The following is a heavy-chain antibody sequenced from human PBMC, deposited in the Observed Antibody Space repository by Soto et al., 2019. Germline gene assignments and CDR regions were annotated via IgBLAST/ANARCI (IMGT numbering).Heavy chain of an antibody. CDR1: GYSFTSYW. CDR3: ARSTTVAYYYYGMDV. J-gene: IGHJ6*02. CDR2: IDPSDSYT. Sequence: LKISCKGSGYSFTSYWISWVRQMPGKGLEWMGRIDPSDSYTNYSPSFQGHVTISADKSISTAYLQWSSLKASDTAMYYCARSTTVAYYYYGMDVWGQGTTVTVSS. D-gene: IGHD4-4*01. V-gene: IGHV5-10-1*01.